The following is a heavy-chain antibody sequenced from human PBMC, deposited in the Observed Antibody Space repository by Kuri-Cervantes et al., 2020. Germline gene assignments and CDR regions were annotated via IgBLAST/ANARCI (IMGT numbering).Heavy chain of an antibody. D-gene: IGHD6-19*01. CDR2: IYTSGST. Sequence: SETLSLTCAVSGGSIGSYYWSWIRQPAGKGLEWIGRIYTSGSTNYNPSLKSRVTISVDKSKNHFSLKLSSVTAADTAVYYCARVRESSTGWVGLIHYYYYMDVWGKGTTVTVSS. CDR3: ARVRESSTGWVGLIHYYYYMDV. J-gene: IGHJ6*03. V-gene: IGHV4-4*07. CDR1: GGSIGSYY.